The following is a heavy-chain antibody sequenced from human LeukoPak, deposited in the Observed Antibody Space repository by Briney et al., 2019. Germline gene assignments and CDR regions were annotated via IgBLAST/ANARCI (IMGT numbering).Heavy chain of an antibody. CDR1: GFTFSSYG. D-gene: IGHD3-10*01. CDR3: AKSGFPHGSGSYHPDY. Sequence: GGSLRLSCAASGFTFSSYGMHWVRQAPGKGLEWVAFIRYDGSNKYYADSVKGRFTISRDNSKNTLSLQMNSLRAEDTAVYSCAKSGFPHGSGSYHPDYWGQGTLVTVSS. J-gene: IGHJ4*02. CDR2: IRYDGSNK. V-gene: IGHV3-30*02.